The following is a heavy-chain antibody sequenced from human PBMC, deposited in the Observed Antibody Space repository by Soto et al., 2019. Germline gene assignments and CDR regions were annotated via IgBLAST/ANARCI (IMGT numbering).Heavy chain of an antibody. D-gene: IGHD2-21*02. CDR1: GYTFTRYA. J-gene: IGHJ4*02. CDR2: INAGSGST. Sequence: GASVKVSCKASGYTFTRYAIHWVRQAPGQGLEWMGWINAGSGSTRYSQNFQGRVTITRDTSATTAYMELSSLIFEDTGVYYCARERAVSANFFDFWGQGTPVTVSS. CDR3: ARERAVSANFFDF. V-gene: IGHV1-3*01.